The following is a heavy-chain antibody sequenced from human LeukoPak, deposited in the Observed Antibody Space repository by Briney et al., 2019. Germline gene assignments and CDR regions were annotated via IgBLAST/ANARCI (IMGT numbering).Heavy chain of an antibody. CDR1: GASISGYL. D-gene: IGHD3-22*01. Sequence: SETLSLTCTVSGASISGYLWTWMRQPPGKGLEWIGYVYDNGDTKYHPSFTGRVSISVDVSKNQFSLKLTSVLAADTADYFCARLSDYDVDTSHYMDVWGKGTTVTVSS. J-gene: IGHJ6*03. V-gene: IGHV4-59*01. CDR2: VYDNGDT. CDR3: ARLSDYDVDTSHYMDV.